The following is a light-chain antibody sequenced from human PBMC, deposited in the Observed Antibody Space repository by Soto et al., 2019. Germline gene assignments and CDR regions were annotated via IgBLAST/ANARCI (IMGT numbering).Light chain of an antibody. CDR1: QSLLDSGDGNTY. CDR2: KAS. Sequence: DIVMTQTPLSLPVTPGEPASISCRSSQSLLDSGDGNTYLDWYLQKPGQSPQLLIYKASSLESGDPSRFSGSGSGTEFTLTISSLQPDDFATYYCQQYNSYSITFGQGTRLEIK. CDR3: QQYNSYSIT. V-gene: IGKV2-40*01. J-gene: IGKJ5*01.